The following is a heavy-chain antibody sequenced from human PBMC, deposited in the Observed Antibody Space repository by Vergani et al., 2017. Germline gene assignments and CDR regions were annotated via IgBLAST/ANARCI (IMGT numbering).Heavy chain of an antibody. Sequence: QVQLQESGPGLVKPSETLSLTCTVSGGSISSYYWSWIRQPPGKGLEWIGYIYYSGSTNYNPSLKSRVTISVDTSKNQFSLKLSSVTAADTAVYYCARESGSYYYDSSGYYTGDAFEIWGQGTMVTVSS. CDR1: GGSISSYY. J-gene: IGHJ3*02. V-gene: IGHV4-59*01. CDR2: IYYSGST. D-gene: IGHD3-22*01. CDR3: ARESGSYYYDSSGYYTGDAFEI.